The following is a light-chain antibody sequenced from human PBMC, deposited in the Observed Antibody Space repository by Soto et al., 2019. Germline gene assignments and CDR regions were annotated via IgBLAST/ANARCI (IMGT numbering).Light chain of an antibody. CDR2: DVS. J-gene: IGLJ1*01. CDR1: SSDVGGYKY. CDR3: SSNTSSSSYV. V-gene: IGLV2-14*01. Sequence: QSVLTQPASVSGSPGQSIAISCTGTSSDVGGYKYVSWYQQYPGKAPKLMIYDVSNRPSGVSDRFSGSKSGNTASLTISGLQSEDEADYYCSSNTSSSSYVFLTGTKAPVL.